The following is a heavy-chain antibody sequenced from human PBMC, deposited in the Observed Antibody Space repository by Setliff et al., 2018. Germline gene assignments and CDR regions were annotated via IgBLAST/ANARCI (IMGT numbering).Heavy chain of an antibody. Sequence: SETLSLTCTVSGGSLSSYYWSWIRQPPGKGLEWIGHIYYSGTTDYNASLKNRVSISVDTSKNHFSLKLNSVTAADTAVYYCARVGSSSWYGGGFDIWGQGTMVTVSS. CDR2: IYYSGTT. CDR3: ARVGSSSWYGGGFDI. V-gene: IGHV4-59*01. CDR1: GGSLSSYY. D-gene: IGHD6-13*01. J-gene: IGHJ3*02.